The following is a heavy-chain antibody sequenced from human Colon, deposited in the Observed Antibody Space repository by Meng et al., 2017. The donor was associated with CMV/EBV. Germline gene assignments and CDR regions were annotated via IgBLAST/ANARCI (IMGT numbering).Heavy chain of an antibody. CDR3: ARDPSGSRVPFDY. D-gene: IGHD1-26*01. V-gene: IGHV1-2*02. Sequence: QVQLGRAGGEVEKPGASVKVSCKSSGYTFSEYHIHWVRQAPGQGLEWMGWINSNSGATDYAQKFQGRFTMTRDTSITTVYMELSSLRSDDTAVYYCARDPSGSRVPFDYWGQGSLVTVSS. CDR2: INSNSGAT. CDR1: GYTFSEYH. J-gene: IGHJ4*02.